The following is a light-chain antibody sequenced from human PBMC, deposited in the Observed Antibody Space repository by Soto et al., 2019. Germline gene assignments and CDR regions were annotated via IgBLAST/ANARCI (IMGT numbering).Light chain of an antibody. J-gene: IGKJ1*01. CDR1: QRISTY. CDR2: AAS. Sequence: DIQMTQSPSTLSAGVGDRVTITCRASQRISTYLNWYQQKPGKAPTLLIYAASILQSGVPSRFSGGGSGTDFTLTINTLQPEDFATYFCQQCYSSPQPFGQGTKVEIK. V-gene: IGKV1-39*01. CDR3: QQCYSSPQP.